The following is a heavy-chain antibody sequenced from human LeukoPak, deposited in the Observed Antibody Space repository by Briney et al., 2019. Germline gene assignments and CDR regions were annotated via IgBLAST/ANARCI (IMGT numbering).Heavy chain of an antibody. Sequence: SETLSLTCAVYGGSFSGYYWSWIRQPPGKGLEWIGEINHSGSTNYNPSLKSRVTMSVDTSKKQFSLTLSSVTAADTAMYYCAREGSMTARPFVSIDYWGQGTLVTVSS. CDR1: GGSFSGYY. CDR3: AREGSMTARPFVSIDY. D-gene: IGHD6-6*01. J-gene: IGHJ4*02. CDR2: INHSGST. V-gene: IGHV4-34*01.